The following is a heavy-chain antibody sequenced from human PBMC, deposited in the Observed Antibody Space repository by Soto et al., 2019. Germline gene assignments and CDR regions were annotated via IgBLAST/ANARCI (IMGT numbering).Heavy chain of an antibody. CDR1: GYPVTAYY. Sequence: QLHLVQSGAVVKKPGASVTVSCSASGYPVTAYYMHWVRQAPGRGLEWMGGLNPATGAAKYTQTFQGRVTMPRDTPTSTVFLGLSGLTSEDTAVFYCARGGGVGVAGSAAFDMWGQGTLVTVSS. V-gene: IGHV1-2*02. D-gene: IGHD3-3*01. CDR3: ARGGGVGVAGSAAFDM. J-gene: IGHJ3*02. CDR2: LNPATGAA.